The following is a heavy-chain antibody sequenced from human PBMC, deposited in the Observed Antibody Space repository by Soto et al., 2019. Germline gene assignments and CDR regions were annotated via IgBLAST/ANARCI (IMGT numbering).Heavy chain of an antibody. V-gene: IGHV3-23*01. CDR2: ISGSGGST. J-gene: IGHJ4*02. CDR3: AKDLVNDYIWGSYRYTGGY. D-gene: IGHD3-16*02. CDR1: GFTFSSYA. Sequence: EVQLLESGGGLVQPGGSLRLSCAASGFTFSSYAMSWVRQAPGKGLEWVSAISGSGGSTYYADSVKGRFTISRDNSKNTLYLQMNSMRDEDTAVYYCAKDLVNDYIWGSYRYTGGYWGQGTLVTVSS.